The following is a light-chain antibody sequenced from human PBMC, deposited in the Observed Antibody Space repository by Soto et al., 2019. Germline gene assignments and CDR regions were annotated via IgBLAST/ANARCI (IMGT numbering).Light chain of an antibody. V-gene: IGKV3-11*01. CDR1: QSVNIY. Sequence: EIVFAQSPATLSISPGEKATVSRRSSQSVNIYLAWYQQKPGQAPRLLIHDASSRATGIPARFSGSGSGTDFTLTISSLEPEDFAVYYCQQRNNWPPITFGQGTRWRL. CDR2: DAS. CDR3: QQRNNWPPIT. J-gene: IGKJ5*01.